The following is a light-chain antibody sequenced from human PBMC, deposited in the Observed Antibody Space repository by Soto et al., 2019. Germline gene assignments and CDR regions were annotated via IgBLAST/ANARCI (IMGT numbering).Light chain of an antibody. CDR2: GAS. Sequence: EIVMTRYQGSLTLSPGERDHSFCRASQNVDTTYLAWYRFKPGQAPRIIIFGASGRATGIPDRFSGSGSGTDFTLTISRLEPEDFAVYYCQQYGSLSWTPGQRTKVVIK. CDR3: QQYGSLSWT. V-gene: IGKV3-20*01. CDR1: QNVDTTY. J-gene: IGKJ1*01.